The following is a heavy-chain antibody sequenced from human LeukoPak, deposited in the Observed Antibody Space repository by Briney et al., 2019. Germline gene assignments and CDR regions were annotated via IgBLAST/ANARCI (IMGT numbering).Heavy chain of an antibody. J-gene: IGHJ6*02. D-gene: IGHD6-6*01. CDR1: GGSISSGSYY. Sequence: SQTLSLNCTVSGGSISSGSYYWSWIRQPAGKGLEWIGRIYTSGSTNYNPSLKSRVTISVDTSKNQFSLKLSSVTAADTAVYYCARESEYSSSNYYYYGMDVWGQGTTVTVSS. CDR3: ARESEYSSSNYYYYGMDV. CDR2: IYTSGST. V-gene: IGHV4-61*02.